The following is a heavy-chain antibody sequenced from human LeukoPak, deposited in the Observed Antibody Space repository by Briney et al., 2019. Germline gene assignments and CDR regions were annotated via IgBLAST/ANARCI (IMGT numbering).Heavy chain of an antibody. J-gene: IGHJ4*02. D-gene: IGHD5-12*01. V-gene: IGHV1-69*01. CDR1: GGTFSSYA. Sequence: ASVKVSCKASGGTFSSYAISWVRQAPGQGLEWMGGIIPIFGTANYAQKFQGRVTITADESTSTAYMELSSLRSEDTAVYYCARGRSYSGYETLGYWGLGTLVTVSS. CDR2: IIPIFGTA. CDR3: ARGRSYSGYETLGY.